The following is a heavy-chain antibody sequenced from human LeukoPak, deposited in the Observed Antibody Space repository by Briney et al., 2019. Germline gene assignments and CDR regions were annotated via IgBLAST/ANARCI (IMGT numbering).Heavy chain of an antibody. D-gene: IGHD2-2*02. CDR2: INHSGST. J-gene: IGHJ4*02. CDR3: ARIPPLYCSTSSCYSRSFDF. V-gene: IGHV4-34*01. Sequence: SETLSLTCAVYGGSFSGYYWSWIRQPPGKGLEWIGEINHSGSTNYNPSLKSRVTISVDTSKNQFSLKLSSVTAADTAVYYCARIPPLYCSTSSCYSRSFDFWGQGILVTVSS. CDR1: GGSFSGYY.